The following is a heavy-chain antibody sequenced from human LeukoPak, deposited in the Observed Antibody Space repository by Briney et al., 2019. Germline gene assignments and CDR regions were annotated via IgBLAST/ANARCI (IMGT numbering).Heavy chain of an antibody. Sequence: SQTLSLTCTVSGGSISSGDYYWSWIRQPPGRGLEWIGYIYYSGSTYYNPSLKSRVTTSVDTSKNQFSLKLSSVTAADTAVYYCAREDGSGVIDYWGQGTLVTVSS. D-gene: IGHD3-10*01. CDR2: IYYSGST. CDR3: AREDGSGVIDY. J-gene: IGHJ4*02. CDR1: GGSISSGDYY. V-gene: IGHV4-30-4*01.